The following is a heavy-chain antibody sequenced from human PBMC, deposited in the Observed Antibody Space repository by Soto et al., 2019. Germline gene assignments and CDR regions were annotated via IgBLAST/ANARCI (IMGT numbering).Heavy chain of an antibody. J-gene: IGHJ4*02. CDR3: ASGIQLWLRRINNGYSG. CDR1: GGTFSTYA. V-gene: IGHV1-69*12. D-gene: IGHD5-18*01. Sequence: QVQLVQSGAEVNKPESSVKVSCKAPGGTFSTYAISWVRQAPGQGLEWMGGIIPMFGTANYAQRFQDRVTITADESTATVQMELSSLRSEDTAVYFCASGIQLWLRRINNGYSGWGQGTLVTVSS. CDR2: IIPMFGTA.